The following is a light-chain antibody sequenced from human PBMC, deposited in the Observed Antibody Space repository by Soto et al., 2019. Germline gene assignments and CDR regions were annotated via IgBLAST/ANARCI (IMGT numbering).Light chain of an antibody. CDR2: DVS. J-gene: IGLJ2*01. Sequence: QSVLTQPASVSGSPGQSITISCTGTNSDVGGYNYVSWYQRHPGKAPKLMIYDVSNRPSGVSNRFSGSKSGNTASLTISGLQAEDEADYYCASYTTSSTLVIFGGGTKVTVL. CDR1: NSDVGGYNY. V-gene: IGLV2-14*03. CDR3: ASYTTSSTLVI.